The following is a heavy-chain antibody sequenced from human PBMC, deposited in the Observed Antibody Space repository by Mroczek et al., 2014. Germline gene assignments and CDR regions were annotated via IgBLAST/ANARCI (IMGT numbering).Heavy chain of an antibody. CDR2: ISSSSSYI. J-gene: IGHJ3*02. CDR3: ARDWDEYYYDSSGYYSFDAFDI. CDR1: GFTFSSYS. D-gene: IGHD3-22*01. Sequence: ESGGGLVKPGGSLRLSCAASGFTFSSYSMNWVRQAPGKGLEWVSSISSSSSYIYYADSVKGRFTISRDNAKNSLYLQMNSLRAEDTAVYYCARDWDEYYYDSSGYYSFDAFDIWGQGTMVTVSS. V-gene: IGHV3-21*01.